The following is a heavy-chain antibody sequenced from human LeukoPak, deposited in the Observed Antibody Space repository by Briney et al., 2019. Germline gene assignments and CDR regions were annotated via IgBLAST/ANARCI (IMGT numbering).Heavy chain of an antibody. J-gene: IGHJ4*02. Sequence: PGGSLRLSCAASGFTFSSSAMSWVRQVPGKGLEWVSGISASGGSTYYADSVRGRFTISRDNSKNTLYLQMNSLRDEDTAVYYCARVKYSGSYFRGSPLYYFDYWGQGTLVTVSS. D-gene: IGHD1-26*01. V-gene: IGHV3-23*01. CDR2: ISASGGST. CDR1: GFTFSSSA. CDR3: ARVKYSGSYFRGSPLYYFDY.